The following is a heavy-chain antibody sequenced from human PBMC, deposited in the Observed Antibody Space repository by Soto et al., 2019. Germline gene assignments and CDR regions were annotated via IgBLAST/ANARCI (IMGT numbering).Heavy chain of an antibody. J-gene: IGHJ4*02. D-gene: IGHD3-3*01. V-gene: IGHV3-23*01. CDR2: LSSTGKSA. Sequence: PGGSLRLSCAASGFTLSTYPMIWVRQAPGKGLEWVSSLSSTGKSAEYADSVRGRFTISRDSDRNTLYLQMNSLRADDAAVYYCAREFYENFTVQYWGQGTLVTVSS. CDR3: AREFYENFTVQY. CDR1: GFTLSTYP.